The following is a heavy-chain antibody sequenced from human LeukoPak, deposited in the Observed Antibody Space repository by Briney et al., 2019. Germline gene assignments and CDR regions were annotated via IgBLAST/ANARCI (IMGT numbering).Heavy chain of an antibody. J-gene: IGHJ4*02. D-gene: IGHD6-19*01. CDR1: GFPFSFYE. CDR3: ALLAVASDFDY. V-gene: IGHV3-48*03. CDR2: IGSSGRTR. Sequence: HSGGSLRLPCAVSGFPFSFYEINWVRQAPGKGLEWVSNIGSSGRTRYYADSVKGRFSISRDNAKNSLYLQMNSLRVEDTGVYYCALLAVASDFDYWGQGALVTVSS.